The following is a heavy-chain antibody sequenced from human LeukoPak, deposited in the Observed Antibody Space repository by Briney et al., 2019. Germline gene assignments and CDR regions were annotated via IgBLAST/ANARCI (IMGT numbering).Heavy chain of an antibody. V-gene: IGHV3-72*01. D-gene: IGHD2-15*01. Sequence: GGSLRLSCAASGFTLSDHYMDWVRQAPGKGLEWVGRTRNKANSYTTEYAASVKGRFTISRDDSKSSLSLQMDSLKIEDTAVYYCAKTLHVSGRYYFDYWGQGTLVTVSS. CDR2: TRNKANSYTT. CDR1: GFTLSDHY. CDR3: AKTLHVSGRYYFDY. J-gene: IGHJ4*02.